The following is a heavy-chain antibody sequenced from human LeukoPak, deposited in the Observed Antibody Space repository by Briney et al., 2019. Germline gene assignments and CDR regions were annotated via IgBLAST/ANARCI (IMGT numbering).Heavy chain of an antibody. CDR1: GGSISSYY. D-gene: IGHD2-15*01. V-gene: IGHV4-4*07. J-gene: IGHJ3*02. CDR2: IYTSGGT. Sequence: SETLSLTCTVSGGSISSYYWSWIRQPAGKGLEWIGRIYTSGGTNYNPSLKSRVTMSVDTSKNQFSLKLSSVTAADTAVYYCATSGCSGGSCYSFFPTDEDAFDIWGQGTMVTVSS. CDR3: ATSGCSGGSCYSFFPTDEDAFDI.